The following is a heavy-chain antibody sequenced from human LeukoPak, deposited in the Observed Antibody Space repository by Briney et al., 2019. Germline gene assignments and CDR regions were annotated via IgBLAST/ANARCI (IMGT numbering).Heavy chain of an antibody. V-gene: IGHV3-74*01. CDR3: NTVTYHSSRAPGDY. Sequence: GGSLRLSCAASGFTFSSYWMYWVRQAPGKGLVWVSRINTDGSTTNYADSVKGRFTISRDNAKNTLYLQMNSLRVEDTAVYYCNTVTYHSSRAPGDYWGQGTLVTVSS. CDR2: INTDGSTT. CDR1: GFTFSSYW. D-gene: IGHD6-19*01. J-gene: IGHJ4*02.